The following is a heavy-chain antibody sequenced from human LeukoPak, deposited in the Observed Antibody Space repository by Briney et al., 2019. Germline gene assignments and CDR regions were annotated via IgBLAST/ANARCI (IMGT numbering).Heavy chain of an antibody. CDR2: ISSSSSYI. V-gene: IGHV3-21*01. Sequence: GGSLRLSCAASGFTVSSNYMNWVRQAPGKGLEWVSSISSSSSYIYYADSVKGRFTISRDNAKNSLYLQMNSLRAEDTAVYYCARAPGRNFFDYWGQGTLVTVSS. CDR1: GFTVSSNY. CDR3: ARAPGRNFFDY. J-gene: IGHJ4*02. D-gene: IGHD2-15*01.